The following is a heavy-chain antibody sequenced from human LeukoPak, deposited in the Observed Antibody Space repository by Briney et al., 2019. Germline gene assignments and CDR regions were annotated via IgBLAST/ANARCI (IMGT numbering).Heavy chain of an antibody. CDR2: INHSGST. V-gene: IGHV4-34*01. J-gene: IGHJ5*02. CDR1: GGSFSGYY. D-gene: IGHD3-10*01. CDR3: ARGRGYYYGSGSYNSPNWFDP. Sequence: LSETLSLTCAVYGGSFSGYYWSWIRQPPGKGLEWIGEINHSGSTNYNPSLKSRVTISVDTSKNQFSLKLSSVTAADTAVYYCARGRGYYYGSGSYNSPNWFDPWGQGTLVTVSS.